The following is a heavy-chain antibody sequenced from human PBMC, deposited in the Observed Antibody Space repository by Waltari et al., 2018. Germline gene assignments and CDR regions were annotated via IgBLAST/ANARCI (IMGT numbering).Heavy chain of an antibody. J-gene: IGHJ4*02. CDR2: ISDDGSDK. CDR1: GFAFSKYA. V-gene: IGHV3-30-3*01. D-gene: IGHD3-16*01. Sequence: QVQLVESGGGVVQPGRSLRLSCSASGFAFSKYAMHWVRQATGKGLEWVAIISDDGSDKYYGDSAKGRFTISRDNSKNMVYLQMNSLRAEDTAVYYCARDMNPDFDYWGQGTLVTVSS. CDR3: ARDMNPDFDY.